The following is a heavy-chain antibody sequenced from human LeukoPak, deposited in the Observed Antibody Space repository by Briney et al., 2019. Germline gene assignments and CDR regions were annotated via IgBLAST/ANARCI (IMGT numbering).Heavy chain of an antibody. J-gene: IGHJ3*02. CDR1: GYTFTGYY. D-gene: IGHD2-15*01. CDR2: INPNSGGT. V-gene: IGHV1-2*03. Sequence: LGASVKVSCKASGYTFTGYYMHWVRQAPGQGLEWMGWINPNSGGTNYAQKFQGRVTMTRDTSISTAYMELSRLRSDDTAVYYCATCSGGSCENVGDAFDIWGQGTMVTVSS. CDR3: ATCSGGSCENVGDAFDI.